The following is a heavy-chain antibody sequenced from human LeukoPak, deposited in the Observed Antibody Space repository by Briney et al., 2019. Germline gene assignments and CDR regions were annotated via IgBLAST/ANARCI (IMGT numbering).Heavy chain of an antibody. D-gene: IGHD4-23*01. CDR3: ARGGRTVVTPYDY. J-gene: IGHJ4*02. CDR2: IIPIFGTA. CDR1: GGTFSSYA. V-gene: IGHV1-69*13. Sequence: SVTVSCKASGGTFSSYAISWVRQAPGQGLEWMGGIIPIFGTANYAQKFQGRVTITADESTSTAYMELSSLRSEDAAVYYCARGGRTVVTPYDYWGQGTLVTVSS.